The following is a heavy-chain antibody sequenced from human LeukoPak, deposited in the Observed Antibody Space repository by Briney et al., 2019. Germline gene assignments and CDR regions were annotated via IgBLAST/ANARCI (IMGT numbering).Heavy chain of an antibody. CDR3: ARDPGDYHFDY. V-gene: IGHV3-33*01. CDR1: GFTFSSYG. Sequence: PGGSLRLSCAASGFTFSSYGMHWVRQAPGKGLEWVAVIWYDGSNKYYADSVKGRFTISRDNSKNTLYLQMNSLRAEDTAVYYCARDPGDYHFDYWGQGTLVTVSS. J-gene: IGHJ4*02. D-gene: IGHD4-17*01. CDR2: IWYDGSNK.